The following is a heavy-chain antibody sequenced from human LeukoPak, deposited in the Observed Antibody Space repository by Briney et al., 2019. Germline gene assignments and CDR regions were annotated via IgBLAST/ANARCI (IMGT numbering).Heavy chain of an antibody. D-gene: IGHD6-19*01. CDR1: GYSFSNYW. CDR2: IYPGDSEI. J-gene: IGHJ4*01. V-gene: IGHV5-51*01. CDR3: ARKYGSGWPN. Sequence: ESLKIFCKASGYSFSNYWIGWVRQMPGKGLEWMGIIYPGDSEIRYSPSFEGQVTISADKSISTAYLQWSSLKASDTAMYYCARKYGSGWPNWGQGTLVTVSS.